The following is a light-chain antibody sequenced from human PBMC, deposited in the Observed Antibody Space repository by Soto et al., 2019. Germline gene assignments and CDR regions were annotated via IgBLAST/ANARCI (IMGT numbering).Light chain of an antibody. CDR2: GAS. Sequence: RVMTQSPATLSVSPGERATLSCRASQSVGNNLAWYQQKPGQAPRLLIYGASTRATGIPARFSGGGSGTEFTLTISSLQSEDFAVYYCQQYGSSITFGQGTRLEIK. V-gene: IGKV3-15*01. CDR3: QQYGSSIT. CDR1: QSVGNN. J-gene: IGKJ5*01.